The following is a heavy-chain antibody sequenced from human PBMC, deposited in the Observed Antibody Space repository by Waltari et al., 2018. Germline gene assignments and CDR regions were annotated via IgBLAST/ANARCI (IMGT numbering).Heavy chain of an antibody. CDR3: ARIRGTLGHYYAMDV. V-gene: IGHV3-48*04. D-gene: IGHD1-26*01. CDR2: ISGSRSRGF. CDR1: GFSITTCS. Sequence: DVQLLESGGGLVQPGGSLRLSCEGSGFSITTCSMNWVRLAPGKGLEWVSFISGSRSRGFYYADSVKGRFTVSRDNDKNSLYLQMNNLRAEDTALYYCARIRGTLGHYYAMDVWGHGTTVTVSS. J-gene: IGHJ6*02.